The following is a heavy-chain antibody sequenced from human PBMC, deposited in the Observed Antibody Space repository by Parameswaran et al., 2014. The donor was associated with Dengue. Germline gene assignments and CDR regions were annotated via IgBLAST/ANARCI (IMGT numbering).Heavy chain of an antibody. V-gene: IGHV4-34*01. CDR2: INHSGST. D-gene: IGHD2-2*02. Sequence: VRQAPGKGLEWIGEINHSGSTNYNPSLKSRVTISVDTSKNQFSLKLSSVTAADTAVYYCARIGPPKPYCSSTSCYRRYYYYGMDVWGQGTTVTVSS. CDR3: ARIGPPKPYCSSTSCYRRYYYYGMDV. J-gene: IGHJ6*02.